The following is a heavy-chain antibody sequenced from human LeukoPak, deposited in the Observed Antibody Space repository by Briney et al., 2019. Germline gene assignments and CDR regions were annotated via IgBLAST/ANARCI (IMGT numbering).Heavy chain of an antibody. Sequence: SETLSLTCAVYGGSFSGYYWSWIRQPPGKGLEWIGEINHSGSTNYNPSLKSRVTISVDTSKNQFSLKLSSVTAADTAVYYCARVGSYGDFMMLAFDIWGQGTMVSVSS. CDR2: INHSGST. CDR3: ARVGSYGDFMMLAFDI. D-gene: IGHD4-17*01. V-gene: IGHV4-34*01. CDR1: GGSFSGYY. J-gene: IGHJ3*02.